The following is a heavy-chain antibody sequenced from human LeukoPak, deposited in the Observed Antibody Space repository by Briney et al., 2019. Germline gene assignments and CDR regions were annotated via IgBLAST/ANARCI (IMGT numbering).Heavy chain of an antibody. D-gene: IGHD3-22*01. CDR3: ARLRVVITERPYPLFDY. V-gene: IGHV4-39*07. CDR2: IYYSGST. Sequence: SETLSLTCTVSGGSINSSIYHWGWIRQPPGKGLEWIGNIYYSGSTYYNPSLKSRVTISVDTSKNQFSLKLSSVTAADTAVYYCARLRVVITERPYPLFDYWGQGTLVTVSS. J-gene: IGHJ4*02. CDR1: GGSINSSIYH.